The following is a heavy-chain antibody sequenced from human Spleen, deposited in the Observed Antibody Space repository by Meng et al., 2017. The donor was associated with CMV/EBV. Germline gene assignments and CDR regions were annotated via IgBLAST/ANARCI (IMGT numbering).Heavy chain of an antibody. CDR3: ARGATGY. CDR2: INHSGST. J-gene: IGHJ4*02. Sequence: SETLSLTCTVSGGSISSYYWSWIRQPPGKGLEWIGEINHSGSTNYNPSLKSRVTISVDTSKNQFSLKLSSVTAADTAVYYCARGATGYWGQGTLVTVSS. D-gene: IGHD1-26*01. CDR1: GGSISSYY. V-gene: IGHV4-34*01.